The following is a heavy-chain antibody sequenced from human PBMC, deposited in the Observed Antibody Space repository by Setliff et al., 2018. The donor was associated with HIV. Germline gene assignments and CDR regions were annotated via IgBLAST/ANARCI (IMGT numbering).Heavy chain of an antibody. Sequence: SETLSPTCTVSGGSMNSHYWSWIRQSPGRGLEWIGYIYYSVSTKYNPSLKSRVSMSIDPSKNQFSLKMSSVTAADTAVYYCARGVVDYDFWSGSGDYYYMDVWGKGTTVTVSS. D-gene: IGHD3-3*01. J-gene: IGHJ6*03. CDR3: ARGVVDYDFWSGSGDYYYMDV. CDR1: GGSMNSHY. CDR2: IYYSVST. V-gene: IGHV4-59*11.